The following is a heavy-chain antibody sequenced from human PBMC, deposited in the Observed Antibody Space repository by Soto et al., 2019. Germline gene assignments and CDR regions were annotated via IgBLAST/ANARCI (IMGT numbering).Heavy chain of an antibody. CDR3: VREYYGISGIPLDH. CDR2: IKGDGSTT. CDR1: GFTFSSYW. J-gene: IGHJ4*02. Sequence: GGSLRLSCAASGFTFSSYWMHWVRQAPGKGLVWVSRIKGDGSTTAYADSVRGRFTISRDNAKNTLYLQMNNLRAEDTAVYYCVREYYGISGIPLDHWGQGTLVTVSS. D-gene: IGHD3-22*01. V-gene: IGHV3-74*01.